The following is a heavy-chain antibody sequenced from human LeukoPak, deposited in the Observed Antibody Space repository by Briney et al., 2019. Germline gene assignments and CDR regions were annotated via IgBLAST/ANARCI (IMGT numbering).Heavy chain of an antibody. D-gene: IGHD4-17*01. CDR2: IRSKPYGGAT. CDR1: GFTFGDYA. Sequence: GGSVRLSCTASGFTFGDYAMSWVRQAPGNGLEWVGFIRSKPYGGATEVAASVKGRVTISRGDSKSIAYLRMNSLKTEDTALYYCTRDGNYGDYIGAYFDYWGQGTLVTVSS. J-gene: IGHJ4*02. V-gene: IGHV3-49*04. CDR3: TRDGNYGDYIGAYFDY.